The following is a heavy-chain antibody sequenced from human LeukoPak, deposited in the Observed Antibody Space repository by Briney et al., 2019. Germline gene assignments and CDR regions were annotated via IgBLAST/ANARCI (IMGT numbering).Heavy chain of an antibody. D-gene: IGHD4-23*01. CDR2: IKQDGSGK. J-gene: IGHJ4*02. CDR1: GFTFSSYW. V-gene: IGHV3-7*01. Sequence: GGSLRLSCAASGFTFSSYWMSWVRQAPGKGLEWVANIKQDGSGKYYVDSVKGRFTISRDNAKNSLYLQMNSLRAEDTAVYYCARERETTVVIYQGPFDYWGQGTLVTVSS. CDR3: ARERETTVVIYQGPFDY.